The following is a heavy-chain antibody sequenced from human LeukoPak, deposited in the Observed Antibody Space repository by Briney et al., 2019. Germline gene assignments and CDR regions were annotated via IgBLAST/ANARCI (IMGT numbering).Heavy chain of an antibody. J-gene: IGHJ4*02. CDR1: GYSISSGYY. CDR3: ARDDSSGYYAY. D-gene: IGHD3-22*01. CDR2: IYTSGST. Sequence: SETLSLTCTVSGYSISSGYYWGWIRQPAGKGLEWIGRIYTSGSTNYNPSLKSRVTISVDTSKNQFSLKLSSVTAADTAVYYCARDDSSGYYAYWGQGTLVTVSS. V-gene: IGHV4-61*02.